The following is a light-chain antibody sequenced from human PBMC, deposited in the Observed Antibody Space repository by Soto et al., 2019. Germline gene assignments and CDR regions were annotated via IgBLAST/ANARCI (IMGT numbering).Light chain of an antibody. Sequence: DIQMTQSPSTLSASVGDRVTITCRASQSIRSSLSWYQQKPGKAPKLLIYDASSLESGVSSRFSGSGAGTEFTLTIISLQPDDFATYYCQQYNSYSETFGQGTIVDI. CDR2: DAS. CDR3: QQYNSYSET. V-gene: IGKV1-5*01. J-gene: IGKJ1*01. CDR1: QSIRSS.